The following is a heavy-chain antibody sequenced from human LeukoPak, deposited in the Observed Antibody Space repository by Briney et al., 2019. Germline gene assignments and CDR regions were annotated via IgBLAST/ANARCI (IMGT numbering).Heavy chain of an antibody. CDR1: GFTFSSYW. CDR2: IKQDGSEK. V-gene: IGHV3-7*01. Sequence: GGSLRLSCAASGFTFSSYWMSWVRQAPGKGLGWVANIKQDGSEKYYVDSVKGRFTISRDNAKNSLYLQMNSLRAEDTAVYYCARVRARSYCSSTSCYGYWGQGTLVTVSS. J-gene: IGHJ4*02. CDR3: ARVRARSYCSSTSCYGY. D-gene: IGHD2-2*01.